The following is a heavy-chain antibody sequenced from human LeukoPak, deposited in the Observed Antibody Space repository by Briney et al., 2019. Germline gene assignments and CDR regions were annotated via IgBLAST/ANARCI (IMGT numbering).Heavy chain of an antibody. Sequence: NPSETLSPTCTVSGGSISSYYWSWIRQPPGKGLEWIGYIYYSGSTNYNPSLKSRVTISVDTSKNQFSLKLSSVTAADTAVYYCARDSSGYSGYEGAFDIWGQGTMVTVSS. D-gene: IGHD5-12*01. CDR2: IYYSGST. V-gene: IGHV4-59*01. CDR3: ARDSSGYSGYEGAFDI. CDR1: GGSISSYY. J-gene: IGHJ3*02.